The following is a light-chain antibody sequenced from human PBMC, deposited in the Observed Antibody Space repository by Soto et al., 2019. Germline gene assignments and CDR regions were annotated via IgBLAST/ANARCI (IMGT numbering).Light chain of an antibody. CDR3: QKYDRAPLT. CDR2: GAS. CDR1: QGISNN. V-gene: IGKV1-27*01. Sequence: DIQMTQSPSSLSASVGDRVTITCRASQGISNNLAWYQQKPGKVPRLLSYGASTLQSGVPSRFSGSRSGTDFTLTISSLQPEDVATYYCQKYDRAPLTFGQGTKVEFK. J-gene: IGKJ1*01.